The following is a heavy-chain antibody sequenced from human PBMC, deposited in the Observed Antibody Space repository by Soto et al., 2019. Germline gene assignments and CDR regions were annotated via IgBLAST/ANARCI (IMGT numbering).Heavy chain of an antibody. J-gene: IGHJ5*02. CDR3: ARDPRYCRGDRCYNWFDP. CDR1: GYTFTNYG. V-gene: IGHV1-18*01. CDR2: INPDNGNT. Sequence: ASVRVSCKASGYTFTNYGINWVRQAPGQGLEWMGWINPDNGNTKYAQKVQGRVTMTTDTSTSTAYMEVRSLRSDDTAVYYCARDPRYCRGDRCYNWFDPWGQGTLVTVSS. D-gene: IGHD2-15*01.